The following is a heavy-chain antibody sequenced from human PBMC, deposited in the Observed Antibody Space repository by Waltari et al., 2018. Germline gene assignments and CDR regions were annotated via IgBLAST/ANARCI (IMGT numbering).Heavy chain of an antibody. D-gene: IGHD2-2*01. CDR2: INTDGRTT. J-gene: IGHJ4*02. V-gene: IGHV3-74*01. Sequence: EVQLVESGGGLVQPGGSLRLSCAASGFPLTDNWMHWVRQAPGKGLVWVSHINTDGRTTTYADSVKGRFTISRDNARNTLYLQMNSLTVEDTAVYYCTRDVPHQYFDSWGQGTLVTVSS. CDR1: GFPLTDNW. CDR3: TRDVPHQYFDS.